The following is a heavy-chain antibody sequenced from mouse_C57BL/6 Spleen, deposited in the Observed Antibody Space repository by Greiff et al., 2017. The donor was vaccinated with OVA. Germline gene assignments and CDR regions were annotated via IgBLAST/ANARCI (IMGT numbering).Heavy chain of an antibody. D-gene: IGHD2-2*01. CDR3: ALGVTTGNYYAMDY. J-gene: IGHJ4*01. Sequence: EVQLQQSGPELVKPGASVKISCKASGYTFTDYYMNWVKQSHGKSLEWIGDINPNNGGTSYNQKFKGKATLTVDKSSSTAYMELRSLTSEDSAVYYCALGVTTGNYYAMDYGGQGTSVTVSS. CDR1: GYTFTDYY. V-gene: IGHV1-26*01. CDR2: INPNNGGT.